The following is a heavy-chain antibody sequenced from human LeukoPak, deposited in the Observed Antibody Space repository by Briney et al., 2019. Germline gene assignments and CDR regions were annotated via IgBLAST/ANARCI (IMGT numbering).Heavy chain of an antibody. Sequence: GGSLRLSCAASGFTFSRYSMSWVRQAPGKGLEWVSAISGSGGSTYYADSVKGRFTISRDNSKNTLYLQMNSLRAEDTAVYYCAKDTSGYDFWSGEGSAFDIWGQGTMVTVSS. V-gene: IGHV3-23*01. J-gene: IGHJ3*02. CDR2: ISGSGGST. D-gene: IGHD3-3*01. CDR3: AKDTSGYDFWSGEGSAFDI. CDR1: GFTFSRYS.